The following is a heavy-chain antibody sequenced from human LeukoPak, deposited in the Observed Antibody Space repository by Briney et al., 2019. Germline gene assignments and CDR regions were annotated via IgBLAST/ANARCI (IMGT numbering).Heavy chain of an antibody. V-gene: IGHV3-33*01. J-gene: IGHJ6*02. CDR3: ARDVFYGMDV. Sequence: QSGSSLRLSCAASGFTFSSYGMHWVRQAPGKGLEWVAVIWYDGSKKYYADSVKGRFTISRDIPKNTLYLQMNSLRAEDMAVYYCARDVFYGMDVWGQGSTVTVSS. CDR1: GFTFSSYG. CDR2: IWYDGSKK. D-gene: IGHD2-8*01.